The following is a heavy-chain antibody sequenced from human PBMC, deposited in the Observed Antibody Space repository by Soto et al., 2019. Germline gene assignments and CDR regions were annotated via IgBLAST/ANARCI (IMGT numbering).Heavy chain of an antibody. D-gene: IGHD3-3*01. V-gene: IGHV1-2*02. CDR2: INPNSGGT. CDR3: ARDFRTTIFGVVPFWFDP. CDR1: GYTFTGYY. J-gene: IGHJ5*02. Sequence: ASVKVSCKASGYTFTGYYMHWVRQAPGQGLEWMGWINPNSGGTNYAQKFQGRVTMTRDTSISAAYMELSRLRSDDTAVYYCARDFRTTIFGVVPFWFDPWGQGTLVTVSS.